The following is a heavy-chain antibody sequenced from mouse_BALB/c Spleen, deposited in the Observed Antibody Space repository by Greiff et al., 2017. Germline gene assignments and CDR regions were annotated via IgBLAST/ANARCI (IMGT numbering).Heavy chain of an antibody. V-gene: IGHV2-6-7*01. J-gene: IGHJ4*01. Sequence: VQLVESGPGLVAPSQSLSITCTVSGFSLTGYGVNWVRQPPGKGLEWLGMIWGDGSTDYNSALKSRLSISKDNSKSQVFLKMNSLQTDDTARYYCARERERENGIAMDYWGQGTSVTVSS. CDR2: IWGDGST. D-gene: IGHD2-1*01. CDR3: ARERERENGIAMDY. CDR1: GFSLTGYG.